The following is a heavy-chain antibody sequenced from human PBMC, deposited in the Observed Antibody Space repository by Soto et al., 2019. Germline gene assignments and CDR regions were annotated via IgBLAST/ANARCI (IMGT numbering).Heavy chain of an antibody. V-gene: IGHV4-34*01. Sequence: SETLSLTCAVYGGSFSGYYWSWIRQPPGRGLEWIGEINHSGSTNYNPSLRSRVTISVDTSKNQFSLKLSSVTAADTAVYYCATHGPYGSGSYYFFFDYWGQGTPVTVSS. CDR2: INHSGST. CDR1: GGSFSGYY. J-gene: IGHJ4*02. D-gene: IGHD3-10*01. CDR3: ATHGPYGSGSYYFFFDY.